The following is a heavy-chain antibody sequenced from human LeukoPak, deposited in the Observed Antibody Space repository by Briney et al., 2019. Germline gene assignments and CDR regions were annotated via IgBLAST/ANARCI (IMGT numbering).Heavy chain of an antibody. CDR3: ARESSPEDAFDI. CDR1: GFTFSSYA. Sequence: GGSLRLSCAASGFTFSSYAMNWVRQAPGKGLEWVSYISSSGSTIYYADSVKGRFTISRDNAKNSLYLQMNSLRADDTAVYYCARESSPEDAFDIWGQGTLVTVSS. J-gene: IGHJ3*02. D-gene: IGHD1-14*01. V-gene: IGHV3-48*03. CDR2: ISSSGSTI.